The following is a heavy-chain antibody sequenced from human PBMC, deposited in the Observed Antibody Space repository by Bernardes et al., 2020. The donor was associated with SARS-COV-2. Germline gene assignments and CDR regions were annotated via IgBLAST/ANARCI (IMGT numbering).Heavy chain of an antibody. D-gene: IGHD3-22*01. J-gene: IGHJ5*02. CDR2: INSDGSST. CDR1: GFTFSSYW. Sequence: GGSLRLSCAASGFTFSSYWMHWVRQAPGKGLVWVSRINSDGSSTSYADSVRGRFTISRDNAKNTLYLQMNSLRAEDTAVYYCARPLDSSGWTGWFDPWGQGTLVTVSS. CDR3: ARPLDSSGWTGWFDP. V-gene: IGHV3-74*01.